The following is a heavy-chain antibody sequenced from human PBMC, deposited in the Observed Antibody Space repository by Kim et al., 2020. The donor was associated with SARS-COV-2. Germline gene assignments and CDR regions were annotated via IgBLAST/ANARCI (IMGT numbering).Heavy chain of an antibody. J-gene: IGHJ5*02. Sequence: NPALKSRVTISGDASKTQFSLKLSSGTAADAAVYYCATGSFGVVITPFDPWGQGTLVTVSS. D-gene: IGHD3-3*01. V-gene: IGHV4-30-2*05. CDR3: ATGSFGVVITPFDP.